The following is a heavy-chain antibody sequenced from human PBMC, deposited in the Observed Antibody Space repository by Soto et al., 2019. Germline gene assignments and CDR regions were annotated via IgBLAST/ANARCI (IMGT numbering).Heavy chain of an antibody. J-gene: IGHJ3*02. CDR1: GYTFTRYA. CDR2: INAGNGNT. Sequence: GASVKVSCKASGYTFTRYAVHWVRQAPGQRLEWMGWINAGNGNTKYSQKFQGRVTITRDTSASTAYMELSSLRSEDTAVYYCARESTYSSGWYYAFDIWGQGTMVTVSS. D-gene: IGHD6-19*01. V-gene: IGHV1-3*01. CDR3: ARESTYSSGWYYAFDI.